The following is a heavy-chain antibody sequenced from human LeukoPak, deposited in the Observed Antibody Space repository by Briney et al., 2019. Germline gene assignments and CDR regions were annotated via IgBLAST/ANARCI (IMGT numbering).Heavy chain of an antibody. V-gene: IGHV3-53*01. J-gene: IGHJ6*02. CDR3: ARDGSSGGLNRHHLLLGMEG. Sequence: GGSLRLSCVASGFTVSSSFFTWVRQAPGKGLEWVSFIYTGDTTYYADSVKGRFTISRDNSKNTLYLQMNSLRAEDTAVYYCARDGSSGGLNRHHLLLGMEGLGQGTTVTVSS. CDR1: GFTVSSSF. CDR2: IYTGDTT. D-gene: IGHD3-10*01.